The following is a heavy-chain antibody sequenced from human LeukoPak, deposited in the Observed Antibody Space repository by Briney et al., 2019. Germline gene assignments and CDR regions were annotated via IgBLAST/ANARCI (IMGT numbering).Heavy chain of an antibody. CDR3: ATSTYYYDGNGYP. J-gene: IGHJ5*02. CDR2: FDPEDGET. CDR1: GYTLTELS. V-gene: IGHV1-24*01. Sequence: ASVKVSCKVSGYTLTELSMHWVRQAPGKGLEWMGGFDPEDGETIYAQTFQGRVTMTEDTSTDTAYMELSSLRSEDTAVYYCATSTYYYDGNGYPWGQGTLVTVSS. D-gene: IGHD3-22*01.